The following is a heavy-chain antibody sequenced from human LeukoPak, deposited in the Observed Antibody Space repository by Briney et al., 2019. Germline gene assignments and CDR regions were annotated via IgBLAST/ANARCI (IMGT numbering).Heavy chain of an antibody. Sequence: GGSLRLSCAASGFSFGSYGMHWVRQAPGKGLEWVAVIWYDGSNKYYADSVKGRFAISRDNSKKTLYLQMNNLRAEDTAVYYCARKKRVDTDSIMVYYYYAMDVWGQGTTVTVSS. J-gene: IGHJ6*02. V-gene: IGHV3-33*01. CDR1: GFSFGSYG. CDR3: ARKKRVDTDSIMVYYYYAMDV. D-gene: IGHD5-18*01. CDR2: IWYDGSNK.